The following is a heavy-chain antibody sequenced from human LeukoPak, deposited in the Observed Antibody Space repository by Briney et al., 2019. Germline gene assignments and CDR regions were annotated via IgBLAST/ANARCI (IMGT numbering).Heavy chain of an antibody. CDR1: GFTFSSYW. V-gene: IGHV3-21*01. D-gene: IGHD3-3*01. J-gene: IGHJ4*02. Sequence: PGGSLRLSCEASGFTFSSYWMSWVRQAPGKGLEWVSSISSSSSYIYYADSVKGRFTISRDNAKNSLYLQMNSLRAEDTAVYYCARDPGDYDFWSGYEPYYFDYWGQGTLVTVSS. CDR3: ARDPGDYDFWSGYEPYYFDY. CDR2: ISSSSSYI.